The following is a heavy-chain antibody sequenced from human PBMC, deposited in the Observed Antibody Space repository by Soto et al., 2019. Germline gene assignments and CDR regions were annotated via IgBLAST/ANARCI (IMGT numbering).Heavy chain of an antibody. CDR3: ARDGLWFGEFSWWFDP. J-gene: IGHJ5*02. V-gene: IGHV4-34*01. CDR2: INHSGST. D-gene: IGHD3-10*01. Sequence: SETLSLTCAVYGGSFSGYYWSWIRQPPGKGLEWIGEINHSGSTNYNPSLKSRVTISVDTSKNQFSLKLSSVTAADTAVYYCARDGLWFGEFSWWFDPWGQGTLVTVSS. CDR1: GGSFSGYY.